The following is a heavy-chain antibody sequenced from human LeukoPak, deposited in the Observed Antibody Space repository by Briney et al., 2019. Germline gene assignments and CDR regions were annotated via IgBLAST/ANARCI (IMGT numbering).Heavy chain of an antibody. CDR3: ARRPVKYYYYGMDV. Sequence: GRSLRLSCAASGFTFSSYGMHWVRQAPGKGLEWVTVISYDGSNKYYADSVKGRFTISRDNSKNTLYLQMNSLRAEDTAVYYCARRPVKYYYYGMDVWSQGTTVTVSS. V-gene: IGHV3-30*03. CDR1: GFTFSSYG. J-gene: IGHJ6*02. CDR2: ISYDGSNK.